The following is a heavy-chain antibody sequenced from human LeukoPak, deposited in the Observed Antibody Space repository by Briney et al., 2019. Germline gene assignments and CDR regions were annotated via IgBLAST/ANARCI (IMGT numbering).Heavy chain of an antibody. CDR2: IYYSVYT. D-gene: IGHD3-10*01. V-gene: IGHV4-59*01. J-gene: IGHJ6*03. CDR1: GGSISSYY. Sequence: SETLSLTCTVSGGSISSYYWSWIRQPPGKGLEWIGCIYYSVYTNYKSSLKSRVTISVDTSKNQFSLKLSSVTAADTAVYYCARTTMVRGTYYMDVWGKGTTVTVSS. CDR3: ARTTMVRGTYYMDV.